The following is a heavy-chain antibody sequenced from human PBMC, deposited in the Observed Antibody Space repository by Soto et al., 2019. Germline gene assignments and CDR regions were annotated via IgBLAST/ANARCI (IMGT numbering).Heavy chain of an antibody. CDR3: ATPPYNSNFDF. CDR2: IKSKIHGGTA. CDR1: GFTFTNAW. J-gene: IGHJ4*02. V-gene: IGHV3-15*01. D-gene: IGHD6-13*01. Sequence: PGGSLRLSCAVSGFTFTNAWMNWVRQAPGKGLEWVGRIKSKIHGGTADYAAPVKGRFTISRDDSENTMYLQMNSLKTEDTAVYYCATPPYNSNFDFWGQGTVVTVSS.